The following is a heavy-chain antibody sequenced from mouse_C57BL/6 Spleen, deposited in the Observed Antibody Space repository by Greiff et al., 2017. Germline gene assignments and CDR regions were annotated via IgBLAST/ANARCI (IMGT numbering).Heavy chain of an antibody. D-gene: IGHD2-4*01. CDR1: GYTFTSYW. CDR2: IFPGSGST. J-gene: IGHJ1*03. CDR3: ARYYDYHGYFDV. V-gene: IGHV1-55*01. Sequence: QVHVKQPGAELVKPGASVKMSCKASGYTFTSYWITWVKQRPGQGLEWIGDIFPGSGSTNYNEKFKSKATLTVDTSSSTAYMQISSLTSEDSAVYYCARYYDYHGYFDVWGTGTTVTVSS.